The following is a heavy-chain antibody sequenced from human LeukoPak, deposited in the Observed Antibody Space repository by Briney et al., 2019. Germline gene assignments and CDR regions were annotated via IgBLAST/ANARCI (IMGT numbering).Heavy chain of an antibody. D-gene: IGHD3-10*01. CDR3: ARGRWYYGSGSREGKRYFQH. Sequence: KPSETLSLTXAVYGGSFGGYYWSWIRQPPGKGLEWIGEINHSGSTNYNPSLKSRVTISVDTSKNQFSLKLSSVTAADTAVYYCARGRWYYGSGSREGKRYFQHWGQGTLVTVSS. CDR2: INHSGST. CDR1: GGSFGGYY. J-gene: IGHJ1*01. V-gene: IGHV4-34*01.